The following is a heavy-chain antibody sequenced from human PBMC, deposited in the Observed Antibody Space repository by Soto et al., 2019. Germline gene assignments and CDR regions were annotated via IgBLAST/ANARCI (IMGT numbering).Heavy chain of an antibody. CDR1: GGSISSSSYY. V-gene: IGHV4-39*01. J-gene: IGHJ6*02. Sequence: SETLSLTCTVSGGSISSSSYYWGWIRQPPGKGLEWIGSIYYSGSTYYNPSLKSRVTISVDTSKNQFSLKLSSVTAADTAVYYCARNVVPAATLSDIGGMDVWGQGTTVTVSS. CDR3: ARNVVPAATLSDIGGMDV. D-gene: IGHD2-2*01. CDR2: IYYSGST.